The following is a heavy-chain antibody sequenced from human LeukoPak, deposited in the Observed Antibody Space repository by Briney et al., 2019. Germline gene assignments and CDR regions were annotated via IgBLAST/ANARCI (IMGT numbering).Heavy chain of an antibody. V-gene: IGHV3-30*18. CDR2: ISYDGSNK. CDR3: AKGKVGAGLELDY. D-gene: IGHD1-26*01. J-gene: IGHJ4*02. Sequence: QSGGSPRLSCAASGFTFSTYGMHWVRQAPGKGLEWVAVISYDGSNKYYADSVKGRFTISRDNSKNTLYLQMNSLRAEDTAVYYCAKGKVGAGLELDYWGQGTLGTVSS. CDR1: GFTFSTYG.